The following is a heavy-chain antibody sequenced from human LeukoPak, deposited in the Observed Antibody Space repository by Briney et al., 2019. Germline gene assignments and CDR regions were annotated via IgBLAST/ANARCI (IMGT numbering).Heavy chain of an antibody. CDR2: TRYDGSNK. V-gene: IGHV3-30*02. CDR1: GFTFSSYG. J-gene: IGHJ5*02. D-gene: IGHD3-16*02. Sequence: GGSLRLSCAASGFTFSSYGMYWVRQAPGKGLEWVAFTRYDGSNKYYADSVKGRFTISRDNSKNTLYLKMNSLRAEDTAVYYCAKTQDYVWGSYRTALIAWGQGTLVTVSS. CDR3: AKTQDYVWGSYRTALIA.